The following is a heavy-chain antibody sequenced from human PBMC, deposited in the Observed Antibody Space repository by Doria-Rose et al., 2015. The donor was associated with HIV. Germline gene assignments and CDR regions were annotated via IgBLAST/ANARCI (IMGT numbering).Heavy chain of an antibody. Sequence: QLVQSGGGLVRPGGSLRLSCATSGFTSSSHRINWVRQAPGKGLEWVSSLSSTSAYINYADSVRGRFTISRDNARNSLYLQMDSLRAEDTAIYYCATGVTLDYWGQGTLVTVSS. CDR1: GFTSSSHR. J-gene: IGHJ4*02. D-gene: IGHD3-10*01. V-gene: IGHV3-21*01. CDR3: ATGVTLDY. CDR2: LSSTSAYI.